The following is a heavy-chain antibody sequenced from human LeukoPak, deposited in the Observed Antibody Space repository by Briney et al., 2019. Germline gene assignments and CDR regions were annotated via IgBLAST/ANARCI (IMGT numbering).Heavy chain of an antibody. V-gene: IGHV3-48*03. D-gene: IGHD3-22*01. J-gene: IGHJ4*02. CDR3: ARAVGDFRNYYDSSGYYYFDY. CDR1: GFIFSSYE. CDR2: ISSSGRTM. Sequence: GGSLRLSCAASGFIFSSYEMSWVRQAPGKGLEWVSYISSSGRTMYYADSVKGRFTVSRDNAKNSLYLQMNGLRAEDTALYYCARAVGDFRNYYDSSGYYYFDYWGQGTLVTVSS.